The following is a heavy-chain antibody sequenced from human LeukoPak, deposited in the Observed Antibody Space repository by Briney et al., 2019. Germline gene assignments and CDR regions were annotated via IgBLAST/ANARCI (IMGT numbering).Heavy chain of an antibody. V-gene: IGHV6-1*01. J-gene: IGHJ4*02. D-gene: IGHD5-24*01. CDR1: GDSVSSNSAA. CDR2: TYYRSKWYN. CDR3: TRGAPVGSSREFDY. Sequence: SQTLSLTCDISGDSVSSNSAAWNWIRQSPLRGLEWLGRTYYRSKWYNDYAVSVKSRITINPDTSKNQFSLQLNSVTPEDMAVYYCTRGAPVGSSREFDYWGQGTLVTVSS.